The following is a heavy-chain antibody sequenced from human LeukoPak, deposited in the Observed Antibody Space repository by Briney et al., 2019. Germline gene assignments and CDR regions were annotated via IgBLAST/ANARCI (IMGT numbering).Heavy chain of an antibody. Sequence: PGRSLRLSCAASGFTFSTYAMHWVRQSPGKGLEWEAVISYDGDNKYYADSVEGRFTISRDNSKNTLYLQMNSLRAEDTAVYYCARGFFVVVAACDYWGQGTLVTVSS. CDR3: ARGFFVVVAACDY. J-gene: IGHJ4*02. V-gene: IGHV3-30*04. D-gene: IGHD2-15*01. CDR1: GFTFSTYA. CDR2: ISYDGDNK.